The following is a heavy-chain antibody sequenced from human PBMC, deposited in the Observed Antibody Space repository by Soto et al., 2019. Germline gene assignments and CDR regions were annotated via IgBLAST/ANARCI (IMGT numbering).Heavy chain of an antibody. CDR3: ASAGEKSIAAAGWSWFDP. CDR1: GGSMSSSNW. J-gene: IGHJ5*02. CDR2: IYHSGST. D-gene: IGHD6-13*01. V-gene: IGHV4-4*02. Sequence: SETLSLTCAVAGGSMSSSNWWSWVRQPPGKGLEWIGEIYHSGSTNYNPSLKGRVTISVDKFKNQFSLILGSVTAADTAVYYCASAGEKSIAAAGWSWFDPWGQGSLVTVSS.